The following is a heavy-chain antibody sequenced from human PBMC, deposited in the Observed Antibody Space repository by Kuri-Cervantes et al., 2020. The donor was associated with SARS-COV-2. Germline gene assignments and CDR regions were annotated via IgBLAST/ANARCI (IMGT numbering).Heavy chain of an antibody. CDR1: GYSFTSYW. CDR2: IYPGDSGT. J-gene: IGHJ5*02. D-gene: IGHD3-10*01. V-gene: IGHV5-51*01. Sequence: GESLKISCKGSGYSFTSYWIGWVRQMPGKGLEWMGIIYPGDSGTRYSPSFQGQVTISADKSISTAYLQWSSLKASDTAMYYCTRLLTWFGELSGWFDPWGQGTLVTVSS. CDR3: TRLLTWFGELSGWFDP.